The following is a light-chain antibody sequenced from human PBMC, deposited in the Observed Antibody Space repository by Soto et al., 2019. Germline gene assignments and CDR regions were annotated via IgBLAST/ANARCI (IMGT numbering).Light chain of an antibody. CDR1: QSISRQ. Sequence: DIQMTQSPSTLSASVGDRVSITCRASQSISRQLAWYQQKPGKAPNLLIYQASNLETGVPSRFTGSGSGTEFTLTISSLQPDDVATDSCLQYQSYWTFGQGTKVEVK. CDR2: QAS. CDR3: LQYQSYWT. J-gene: IGKJ1*01. V-gene: IGKV1-5*03.